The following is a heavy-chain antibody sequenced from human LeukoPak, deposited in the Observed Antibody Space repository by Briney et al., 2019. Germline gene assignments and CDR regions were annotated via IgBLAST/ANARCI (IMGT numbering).Heavy chain of an antibody. CDR2: IYSGGST. V-gene: IGHV3-66*01. Sequence: GGSLRLSCAASGFTVSSNYMSWVRQAPGKGLEWVSIIYSGGSTYYADSVKGRFTISRDNSKNTLYLQMNSLRAEDRAVYFCARGEGSGWFSRKWFDPWGQGTLVTVSS. CDR3: ARGEGSGWFSRKWFDP. J-gene: IGHJ5*02. D-gene: IGHD6-19*01. CDR1: GFTVSSNY.